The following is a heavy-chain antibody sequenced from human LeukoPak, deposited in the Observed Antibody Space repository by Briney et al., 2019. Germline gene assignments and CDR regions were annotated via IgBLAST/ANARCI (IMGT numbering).Heavy chain of an antibody. V-gene: IGHV3-21*01. D-gene: IGHD6-19*01. J-gene: IGHJ5*02. CDR1: GFTFSSYS. CDR3: ARDPGSSGDWFDP. CDR2: ISSSSSYI. Sequence: GGSLRLSCAASGFTFSSYSMNWVRQAPGKGLEWVSSISSSSSYIYYADSVKGRFTISRDNAKNSLYLQMNSLRAEDTAVYYCARDPGSSGDWFDPWGQGPLVPVSS.